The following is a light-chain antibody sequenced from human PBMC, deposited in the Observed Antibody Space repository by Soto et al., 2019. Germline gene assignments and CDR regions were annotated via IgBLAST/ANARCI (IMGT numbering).Light chain of an antibody. CDR2: KAS. Sequence: NIQMTQSLSAMSASVGDRVTITCRARQGISNYLAWFQQKPGKAPKLLIYKASTLKSGVPSRFSGSGSGTEFTLTISSLQPDDFATYYCQHYNSYSEAFGQGTKV. V-gene: IGKV1D-17*01. J-gene: IGKJ1*01. CDR3: QHYNSYSEA. CDR1: QGISNY.